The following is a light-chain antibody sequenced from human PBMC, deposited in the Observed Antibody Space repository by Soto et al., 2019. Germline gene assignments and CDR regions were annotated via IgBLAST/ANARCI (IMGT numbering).Light chain of an antibody. J-gene: IGKJ1*01. V-gene: IGKV4-1*01. CDR3: QHLEM. CDR2: WAS. CDR1: QSVFYNSVNKNF. Sequence: DIVMTQSPDSLAVSLGERATINCKSSQSVFYNSVNKNFLTWYQQKPGQPPRLLIYWASTRESGVPDRFSGSGSGTDFTLTISSLQAEDVAVYYCQHLEMFGQGTKVEIK.